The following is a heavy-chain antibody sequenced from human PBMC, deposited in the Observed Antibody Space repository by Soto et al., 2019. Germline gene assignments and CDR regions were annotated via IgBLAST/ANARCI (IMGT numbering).Heavy chain of an antibody. V-gene: IGHV4-34*01. CDR1: GGSFSGYY. D-gene: IGHD6-6*01. J-gene: IGHJ5*02. Sequence: SETLSLTCAVYGGSFSGYYWSWIRQPPGKGLEWIGEINHSGSTNYNPSLKSRVTISVDTSKNQFSLKLSSVTAADTAVYYCGREEYSSSIWFDPWGQGTLVTVSS. CDR3: GREEYSSSIWFDP. CDR2: INHSGST.